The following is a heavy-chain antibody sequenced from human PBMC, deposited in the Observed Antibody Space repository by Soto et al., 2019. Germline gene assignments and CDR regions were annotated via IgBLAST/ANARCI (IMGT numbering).Heavy chain of an antibody. V-gene: IGHV1-46*01. J-gene: IGHJ6*02. CDR2: VDPNQNTA. CDR3: ASQGVDFWRVGHYYGLGV. D-gene: IGHD3-3*01. CDR1: GYTLTRHN. Sequence: QVQLVQSGAEVQKPGASVKVSCKASGYTLTRHNMYWVRQAPGQGLEWMGLVDPNQNTAIYAQKFEGRVTLTSDTSTNTVYMELRGLRSEDSAIYFCASQGVDFWRVGHYYGLGVWGQGTAVTVAS.